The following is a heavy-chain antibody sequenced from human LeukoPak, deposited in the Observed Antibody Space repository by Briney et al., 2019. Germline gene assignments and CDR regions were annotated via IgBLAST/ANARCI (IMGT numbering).Heavy chain of an antibody. Sequence: SETLSLTCTVSGHSVSSGSYYWGWIRQPPGKGLEWIGNMMYSGNTYHNPSLKSRVFMSVDRSKNQFSLELNSVTAADTAVYYCARLPLLDHSGYYSIWGQGTLVTVSS. CDR2: MMYSGNT. V-gene: IGHV4-39*01. CDR1: GHSVSSGSYY. D-gene: IGHD3-22*01. CDR3: ARLPLLDHSGYYSI. J-gene: IGHJ4*02.